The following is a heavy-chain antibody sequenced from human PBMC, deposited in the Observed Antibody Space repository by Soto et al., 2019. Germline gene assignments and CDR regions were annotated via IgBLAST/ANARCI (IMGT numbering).Heavy chain of an antibody. CDR2: IYYTGST. J-gene: IGHJ6*03. V-gene: IGHV4-39*01. CDR3: ARVNVSSYYYDYIDV. D-gene: IGHD2-8*01. Sequence: QLQLQESGPGLVKPSETLSLTCTVSGGSISNSNYYWGWIRQPPGKGLEWIGSIYYTGSTNYDPSLKSRVTISVDTSKNQFSLKLNSVTAANTAVYYCARVNVSSYYYDYIDVWGKGTTVTVS. CDR1: GGSISNSNYY.